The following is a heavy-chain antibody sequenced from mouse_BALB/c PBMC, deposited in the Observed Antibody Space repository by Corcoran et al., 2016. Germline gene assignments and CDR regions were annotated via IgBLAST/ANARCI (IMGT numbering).Heavy chain of an antibody. V-gene: IGHV9-3-1*01. CDR3: ARVDFLYSYCSFYAMDY. CDR2: INTYTGEP. Sequence: QIQLVQSGPELKKPGETVKISCKASGDTFTNYGMNWVKQAPGKGLKWMGWINTYTGEPTYADDFKGRFSFSLETSASTAYLQINNLKNEDTATNFCARVDFLYSYCSFYAMDYWGQGTSVTVSS. D-gene: IGHD1-1*01. J-gene: IGHJ4*01. CDR1: GDTFTNYG.